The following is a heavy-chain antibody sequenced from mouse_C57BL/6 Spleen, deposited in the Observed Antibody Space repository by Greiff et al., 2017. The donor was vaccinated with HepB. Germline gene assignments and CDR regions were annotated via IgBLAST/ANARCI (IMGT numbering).Heavy chain of an antibody. CDR2: IWSGGST. CDR1: GFTLTSYG. V-gene: IGHV2-2*01. Sequence: QVQLKESGPGLVQPSQSLSITCTVSGFTLTSYGVHWVRQSPGKGLEWLGVIWSGGSTDYNAALIYRTSISKDKSKSQVVFKMNSLQADDTAISYCARIPFYYYGSSRYYYAVDYWGQGTSVTVSS. D-gene: IGHD1-1*01. CDR3: ARIPFYYYGSSRYYYAVDY. J-gene: IGHJ4*01.